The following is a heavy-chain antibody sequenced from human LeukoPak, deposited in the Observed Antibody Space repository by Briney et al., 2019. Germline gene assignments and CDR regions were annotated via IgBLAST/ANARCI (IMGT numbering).Heavy chain of an antibody. CDR3: ARAGVWDYSDSSGYHNAAFDI. D-gene: IGHD3-22*01. V-gene: IGHV1-18*01. Sequence: VASVKVSCKASGYTFTSYGISWVRQAPGQGLEWMGWISAYNGNTNYAQKFQGRVTVTRDTSISTAYMDLSRLRSDDTAVYYCARAGVWDYSDSSGYHNAAFDIWGQGTMVTVSS. CDR2: ISAYNGNT. J-gene: IGHJ3*02. CDR1: GYTFTSYG.